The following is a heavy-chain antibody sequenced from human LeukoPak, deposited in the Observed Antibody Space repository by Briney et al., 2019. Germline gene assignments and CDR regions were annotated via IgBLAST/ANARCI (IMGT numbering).Heavy chain of an antibody. CDR2: ISWNSGTV. CDR3: TKVPAHGDYVGGPNWYFDL. J-gene: IGHJ2*01. Sequence: GGSLRLSCAASGFTFSSYGMHWVRQPPGKGLEWVSGISWNSGTVGYADSVKGRFIISRDNAKKSLYLQMNTLRPEDTALYYCTKVPAHGDYVGGPNWYFDLWGRGTLVTVSS. V-gene: IGHV3-9*01. D-gene: IGHD4-17*01. CDR1: GFTFSSYG.